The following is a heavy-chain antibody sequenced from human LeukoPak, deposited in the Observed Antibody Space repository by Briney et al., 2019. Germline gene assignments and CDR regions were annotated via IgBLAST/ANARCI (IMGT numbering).Heavy chain of an antibody. J-gene: IGHJ4*02. D-gene: IGHD6-13*01. Sequence: GGSLRLSCAASGFTFSSYWMHWVRQAPGKGLVWVSRINSDGSGTSYADSVKGRFTISRDNAKNTLYLQMNSLRAEDTAVYYCASEGSSWYYFDYWGQGTLVTVSS. CDR2: INSDGSGT. CDR1: GFTFSSYW. V-gene: IGHV3-74*01. CDR3: ASEGSSWYYFDY.